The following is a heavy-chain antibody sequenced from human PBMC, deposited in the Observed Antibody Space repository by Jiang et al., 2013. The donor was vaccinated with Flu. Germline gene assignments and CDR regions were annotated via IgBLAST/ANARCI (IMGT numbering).Heavy chain of an antibody. J-gene: IGHJ6*02. V-gene: IGHV1-69*06. Sequence: GAEVKKPGSSVKVSCKASGGTFSSYAISWVRQAPGQGLEWMGGIIPIFGTANYAQKFQGRVTITADKSTSTAYMELSSLRSEDTAVYYCAREHTDILTGPNLGSLDYYYYYGMDVWGQGT. CDR2: IIPIFGTA. CDR3: AREHTDILTGPNLGSLDYYYYYGMDV. D-gene: IGHD3-9*01. CDR1: GGTFSSYA.